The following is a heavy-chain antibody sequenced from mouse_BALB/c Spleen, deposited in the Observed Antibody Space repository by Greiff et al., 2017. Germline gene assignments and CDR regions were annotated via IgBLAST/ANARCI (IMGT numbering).Heavy chain of an antibody. V-gene: IGHV1-7*01. CDR3: ASRGGNYKFAY. Sequence: VKVVESGAELAKPGASVKMSCKASGYTFTSYWMHWVKQRPGQGLEWIGYINPSTGYTEYNQKFKDKATLTADKSSSTAYMQLSSLTSEDSAVYYCASRGGNYKFAYWGQGTLVTVSA. J-gene: IGHJ3*01. CDR1: GYTFTSYW. D-gene: IGHD2-1*01. CDR2: INPSTGYT.